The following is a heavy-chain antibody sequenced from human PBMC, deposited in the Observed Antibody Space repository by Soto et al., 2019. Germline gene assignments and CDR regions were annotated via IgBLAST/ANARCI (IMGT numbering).Heavy chain of an antibody. CDR1: GFTVSSNY. V-gene: IGHV3-66*01. CDR3: ARDRMITFGGVIVPTFDY. D-gene: IGHD3-16*02. CDR2: IYSGGST. J-gene: IGHJ4*02. Sequence: GGSLRLSCAASGFTVSSNYMSWVRQAPGKGLEWVSVIYSGGSTYYADSVKGRFTISRDNSKNTLYLQMNSLRAEDTAVYYCARDRMITFGGVIVPTFDYWGQGTLVTVSS.